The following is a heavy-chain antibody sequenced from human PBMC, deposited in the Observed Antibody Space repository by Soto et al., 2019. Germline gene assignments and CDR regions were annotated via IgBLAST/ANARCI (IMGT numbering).Heavy chain of an antibody. CDR3: ARDRRRSYGMDV. CDR1: GGSISSGGYY. Sequence: QVQLQESGPGLVKPSQTLSLTCTVSGGSISSGGYYWSWIRQRPGEGLEWIGYIYYSGSTYYHPSLKSRVTISIDTSKNHFSLKLSSVTAADTAVYYCARDRRRSYGMDVSGQGSTVTVSS. J-gene: IGHJ6*02. CDR2: IYYSGST. V-gene: IGHV4-31*03.